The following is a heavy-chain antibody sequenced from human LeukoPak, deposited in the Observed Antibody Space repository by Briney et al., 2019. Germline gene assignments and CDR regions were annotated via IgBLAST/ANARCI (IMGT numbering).Heavy chain of an antibody. J-gene: IGHJ4*02. Sequence: GGSLRLSCAASGFTFDDYGMSWVRQAPGKGLEWVSGINWNGGTIGYADSVKGRFTISRDNAKNSLYLQMNSLRAEDTALYYCARYGFYCSSTSCYIFDNSGQGTLVTVSS. V-gene: IGHV3-20*04. CDR3: ARYGFYCSSTSCYIFDN. CDR2: INWNGGTI. D-gene: IGHD2-2*02. CDR1: GFTFDDYG.